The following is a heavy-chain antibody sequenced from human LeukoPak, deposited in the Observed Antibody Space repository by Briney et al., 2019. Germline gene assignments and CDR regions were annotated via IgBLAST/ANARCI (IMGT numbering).Heavy chain of an antibody. J-gene: IGHJ4*02. V-gene: IGHV3-48*03. Sequence: GGSLRLSCAASGFTFSSYEMNWVRQAPGKGLEWVSYISSSGSTIYYADSVKGRLTISRDNAKNSLYLQMNSLRAEDTAVYYCARDRDDSTTVTTPLYFDYWGQGTLVTVSS. D-gene: IGHD4-17*01. CDR2: ISSSGSTI. CDR3: ARDRDDSTTVTTPLYFDY. CDR1: GFTFSSYE.